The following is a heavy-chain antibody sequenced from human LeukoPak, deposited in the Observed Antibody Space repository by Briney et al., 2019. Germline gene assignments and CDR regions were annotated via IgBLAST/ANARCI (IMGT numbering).Heavy chain of an antibody. J-gene: IGHJ3*02. CDR3: ARPYSGSYSDAFDI. Sequence: GGSLRLSCAASGFTFDDYGKSWVRQAPGKGLEWVSGINWNGGSTGYADSVKGRFTISRDNAKNSLYLQMNSLRAEDTALYYCARPYSGSYSDAFDIWGQGTMVTVSS. V-gene: IGHV3-20*04. CDR2: INWNGGST. D-gene: IGHD1-26*01. CDR1: GFTFDDYG.